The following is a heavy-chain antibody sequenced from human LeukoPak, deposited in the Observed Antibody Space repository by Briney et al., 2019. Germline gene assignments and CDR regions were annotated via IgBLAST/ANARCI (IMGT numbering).Heavy chain of an antibody. CDR3: ARAGSGWSF. V-gene: IGHV1-2*02. D-gene: IGHD6-19*01. Sequence: ASVKVSCKASGYSFTGYYLHWVRQDVRQGLQWMGWIDPKSGTTKYAPRFQGRVTMPGDTSTRTVYMEVTSLRSDETAVYYCARAGSGWSFWGQGTLLTVSS. J-gene: IGHJ4*02. CDR1: GYSFTGYY. CDR2: IDPKSGTT.